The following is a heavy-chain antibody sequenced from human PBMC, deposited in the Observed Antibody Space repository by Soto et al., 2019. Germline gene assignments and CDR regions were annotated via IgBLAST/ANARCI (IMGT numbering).Heavy chain of an antibody. D-gene: IGHD4-17*01. CDR1: GFTFSSYG. V-gene: IGHV3-33*01. CDR2: IWYDGSNK. Sequence: GGSLRLSCAASGFTFSSYGMHWVRQAPGKGLEWVAVIWYDGSNKYYADSVKGRFTIPRDNSKNTLYLQMYSLRAEDTAVYYCARDLLDYGGNGPDYWGQGTLVTVSS. CDR3: ARDLLDYGGNGPDY. J-gene: IGHJ4*02.